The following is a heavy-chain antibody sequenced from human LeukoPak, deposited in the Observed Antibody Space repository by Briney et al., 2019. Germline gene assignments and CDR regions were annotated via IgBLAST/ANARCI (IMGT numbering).Heavy chain of an antibody. Sequence: GGSLRPSCAASGFTVSSNYMSWVRQAPGKGLEWVSVIYSGGSTYYADSVKGRFTISRDNSKNTLNLQMNSLRAEDAAVYYCARGYSSDNWGQVNPVIVSS. D-gene: IGHD2-21*01. CDR2: IYSGGST. V-gene: IGHV3-66*01. CDR3: ARGYSSDN. CDR1: GFTVSSNY. J-gene: IGHJ4*02.